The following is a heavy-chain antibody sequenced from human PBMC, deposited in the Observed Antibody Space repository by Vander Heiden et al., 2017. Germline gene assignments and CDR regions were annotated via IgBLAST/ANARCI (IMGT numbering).Heavy chain of an antibody. CDR1: VFTFGSNA. V-gene: IGHV3-23*01. CDR2: IGSDYDT. J-gene: IGHJ6*02. D-gene: IGHD7-27*01. Sequence: EVQLFESVGGLVQPGGSLRLSCAASVFTFGSNALRCVRQAPGKGLEWVSGIGSDYDTHYADSVKGGFTISRDNSKNTLYLQVNSLRAEDTAVYYCAKDLHFWAACDVWGQGTTVTVSS. CDR3: AKDLHFWAACDV.